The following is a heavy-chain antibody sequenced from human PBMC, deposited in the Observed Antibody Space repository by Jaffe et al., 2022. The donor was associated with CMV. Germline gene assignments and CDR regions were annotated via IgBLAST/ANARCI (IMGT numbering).Heavy chain of an antibody. D-gene: IGHD6-6*01. CDR2: ISAYNGNT. V-gene: IGHV1-18*01. J-gene: IGHJ5*02. CDR1: GYTFTSYG. CDR3: ARDPFRPPSYSSSEFDP. Sequence: QVQLVQSGAEVKKPGASVKVSCKASGYTFTSYGISWVRQAPGQGLEWMGWISAYNGNTNYAQKLQGRVTMTTDTSTSTAYMELRSLRSDDTAVYYCARDPFRPPSYSSSEFDPWGQGTLVTVSS.